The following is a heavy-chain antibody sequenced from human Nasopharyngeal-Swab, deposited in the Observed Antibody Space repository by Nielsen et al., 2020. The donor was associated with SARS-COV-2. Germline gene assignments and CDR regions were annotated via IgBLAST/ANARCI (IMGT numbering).Heavy chain of an antibody. J-gene: IGHJ3*02. D-gene: IGHD3-10*01. V-gene: IGHV6-1*01. CDR2: TYYRSKWYN. CDR1: GDSVSRKSAA. CDR3: ARGEDGGFDDAFDI. Sequence: SETLSLTCAISGDSVSRKSAAWNWHRQSPSRGLEWLGRTYYRSKWYNDYAVSVKSRITINPDTSKNQFSLQLNSVTPEDTAVYYCARGEDGGFDDAFDIWGQGTMVTVSS.